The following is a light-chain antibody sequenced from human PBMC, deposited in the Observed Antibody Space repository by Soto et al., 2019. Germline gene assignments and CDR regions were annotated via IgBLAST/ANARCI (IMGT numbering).Light chain of an antibody. V-gene: IGKV1-9*01. CDR1: QGIGTY. CDR3: QQVDSYPRK. J-gene: IGKJ1*01. CDR2: ASS. Sequence: DKQYIKTSYSLLAGIGGRCPCPWRASQGIGTYLVWYQQKSGKAPTVLIYASSTLQTGVPSRFSGSGSGTDFSLTISSLHPEDVATYYCQQVDSYPRKFGQGTTVDIK.